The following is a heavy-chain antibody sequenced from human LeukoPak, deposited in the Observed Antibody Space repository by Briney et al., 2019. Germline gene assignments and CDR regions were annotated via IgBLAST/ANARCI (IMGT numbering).Heavy chain of an antibody. CDR3: AREPGYCSSTSCYASNWFDP. V-gene: IGHV1-2*02. CDR1: GYTFTDYY. CDR2: INPNNGSK. Sequence: ASVKVSCTASGYTFTDYYMHWVRQAPGQGLEWMGWINPNNGSKNYAQKFQGRVTITRDTSNSTAYMELSRLRSDDTAVYYCAREPGYCSSTSCYASNWFDPWGQGTLVTVSS. D-gene: IGHD2-2*01. J-gene: IGHJ5*02.